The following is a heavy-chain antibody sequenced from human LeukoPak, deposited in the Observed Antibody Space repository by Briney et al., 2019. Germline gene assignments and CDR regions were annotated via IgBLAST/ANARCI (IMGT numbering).Heavy chain of an antibody. CDR1: GFTFSSYR. V-gene: IGHV3-7*01. CDR3: ARGAIAAADFFDY. D-gene: IGHD6-13*01. CDR2: IKQDGSEK. J-gene: IGHJ4*02. Sequence: GGSLGLSCAASGFTFSSYRMSWVRQAPGKGLEWVANIKQDGSEKYYVDSVKGRFTISRDNAKNSLYMQMNSLRAEDTAVYYCARGAIAAADFFDYWGQGTLVTVSS.